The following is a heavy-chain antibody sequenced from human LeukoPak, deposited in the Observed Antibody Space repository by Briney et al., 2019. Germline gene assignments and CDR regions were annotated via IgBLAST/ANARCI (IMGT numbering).Heavy chain of an antibody. CDR3: ASVEVATILY. V-gene: IGHV4-39*01. D-gene: IGHD5-24*01. CDR1: GGSISSSSYY. J-gene: IGHJ4*02. CDR2: IYYSGST. Sequence: PSETLSLTCTVSGGSISSSSYYWGWIRQPPGKGLEWIASIYYSGSTYYNPSLKSRVTISVDTSKNQFSLKLSSVTAADTAVYYCASVEVATILYWGQGTLVTVSS.